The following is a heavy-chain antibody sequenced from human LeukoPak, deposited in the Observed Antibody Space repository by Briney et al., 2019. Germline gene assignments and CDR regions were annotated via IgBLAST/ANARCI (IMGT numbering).Heavy chain of an antibody. Sequence: GASVKVSCKASGYTFTSYGISWVRQAPGQGLEWMGWISAYNGNTNYAQKLQGRVTMTTDTSTSTAYMELRSLRSDDTAVYYCARDGVMAKYYYGMDVWGQGTTVTVSS. CDR2: ISAYNGNT. CDR3: ARDGVMAKYYYGMDV. J-gene: IGHJ6*02. V-gene: IGHV1-18*01. CDR1: GYTFTSYG. D-gene: IGHD2-8*01.